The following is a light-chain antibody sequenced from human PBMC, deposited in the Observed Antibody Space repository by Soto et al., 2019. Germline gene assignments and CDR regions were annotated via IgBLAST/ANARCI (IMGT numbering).Light chain of an antibody. Sequence: EIVLTQSPSTLSSSPGERATLSCRASQSVSSYLAWYQQKPGQAPRLLIYDASNRPTGIPARFSGSGSGTDVSPTTISRLHADFAVYYCQQHNYWSPFTFGPGTKVDIK. J-gene: IGKJ3*01. CDR3: QQHNYWSPFT. V-gene: IGKV3-11*01. CDR1: QSVSSY. CDR2: DAS.